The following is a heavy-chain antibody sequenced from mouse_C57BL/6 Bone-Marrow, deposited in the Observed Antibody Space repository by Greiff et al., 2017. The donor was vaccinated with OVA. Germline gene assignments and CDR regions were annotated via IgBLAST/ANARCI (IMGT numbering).Heavy chain of an antibody. V-gene: IGHV1-26*01. CDR1: GYTFTDYY. CDR3: ATTYYYAMDY. Sequence: EVPLPQSGPELVKPGASVKISCKASGYTFTDYYMNWVKQSHGKSLEWIGDINPNNGGTSYNQKFKGKATLTVDKSSSTAYMELRSLTSEDSAVYYCATTYYYAMDYWGQGTSVTVSS. CDR2: INPNNGGT. J-gene: IGHJ4*01.